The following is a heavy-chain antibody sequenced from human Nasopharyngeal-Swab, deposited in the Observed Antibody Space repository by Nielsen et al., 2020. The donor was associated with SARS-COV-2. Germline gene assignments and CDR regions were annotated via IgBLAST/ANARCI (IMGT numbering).Heavy chain of an antibody. Sequence: GGSLRLSCAASGFTFSSYWMHCARQAPGKGLVWVSRINSDGSSTSYADSVKGRSTISRDNAKNTLYLQMNSLRAEDTAVYYCAREGTQWELLDAFDIWGQGTMVTVSS. J-gene: IGHJ3*02. CDR1: GFTFSSYW. V-gene: IGHV3-74*01. CDR3: AREGTQWELLDAFDI. CDR2: INSDGSST. D-gene: IGHD1-26*01.